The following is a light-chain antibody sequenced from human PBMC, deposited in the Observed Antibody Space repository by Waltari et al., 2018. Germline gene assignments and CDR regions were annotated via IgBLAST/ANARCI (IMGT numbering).Light chain of an antibody. V-gene: IGLV1-40*01. CDR2: GNS. CDR1: RPNIGAGYD. CDR3: QSYDSSLTV. Sequence: QSVLTQPPSVSGAPGQRVTISCTGSRPNIGAGYDVHWYQQLPGTAPKLLIYGNSNRPSGVPDRFSGSKSGTSASLAITGLQAEDEADYYCQSYDSSLTVFGGGTKLTVL. J-gene: IGLJ3*02.